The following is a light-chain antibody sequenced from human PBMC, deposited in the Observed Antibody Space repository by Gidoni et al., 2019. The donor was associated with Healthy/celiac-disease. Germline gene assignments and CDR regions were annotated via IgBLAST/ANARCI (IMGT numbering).Light chain of an antibody. J-gene: IGKJ1*01. Sequence: EIVMTHSPATLSVSPGERATLSCRASQSVSSNLAWYQQKPGQAPRLLIYGASTRATGIPAGFSGSGAGTEFTLTISSLQSEDFAVYYCQQYNDWPRWTFGQGTKVEIK. V-gene: IGKV3-15*01. CDR2: GAS. CDR1: QSVSSN. CDR3: QQYNDWPRWT.